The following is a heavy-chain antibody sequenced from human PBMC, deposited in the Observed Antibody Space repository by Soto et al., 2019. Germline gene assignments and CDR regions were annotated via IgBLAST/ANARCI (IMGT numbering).Heavy chain of an antibody. Sequence: GASVKVSCKASGYTFTGYYMHWVGQAPGQGLEWMGWINPNSGGTKYAQKFQGRVTMTRDTSISTAYMELSRLRSDDTAVYYCAREVVPAAMINWFDPWGQGTLVTVSS. J-gene: IGHJ5*02. CDR2: INPNSGGT. CDR1: GYTFTGYY. V-gene: IGHV1-2*02. CDR3: AREVVPAAMINWFDP. D-gene: IGHD2-2*01.